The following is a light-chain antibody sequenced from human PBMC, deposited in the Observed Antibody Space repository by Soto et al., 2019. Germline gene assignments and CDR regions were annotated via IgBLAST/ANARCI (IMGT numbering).Light chain of an antibody. CDR1: QSVSSSY. V-gene: IGKV3-20*01. CDR2: GAS. Sequence: EIVLTQSPGTLSLSPGERATLSCRASQSVSSSYLAWYQQKPGQAPRLLIYGASSRATGIPDRFSGSGSGTDFTLTISRLEPEDFAVHYCQQYGSSPSLTFGQGTRLEIK. CDR3: QQYGSSPSLT. J-gene: IGKJ5*01.